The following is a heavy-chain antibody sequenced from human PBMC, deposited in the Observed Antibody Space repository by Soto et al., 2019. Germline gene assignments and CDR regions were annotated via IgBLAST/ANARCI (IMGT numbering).Heavy chain of an antibody. Sequence: PGGSLRLSCAASGLTVSTNYMSWVRQAPGRGLEWVAVISYDGSNKYYADSVKGRFTISRDNSKNTLYLQMNSLRAEDTAVYYCAKDCSYGMDVWGQGTTVTVSS. D-gene: IGHD3-10*02. CDR1: GLTVSTNY. CDR3: AKDCSYGMDV. V-gene: IGHV3-30*18. CDR2: ISYDGSNK. J-gene: IGHJ6*02.